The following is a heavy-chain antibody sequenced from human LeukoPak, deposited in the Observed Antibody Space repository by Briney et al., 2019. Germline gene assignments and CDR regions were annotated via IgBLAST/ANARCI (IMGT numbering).Heavy chain of an antibody. V-gene: IGHV4-61*02. CDR3: ARQTFGDLYFDS. CDR2: IYNSGST. Sequence: SETLSLTCIVSGGSISRGSYYWNWIRQPAGKGLEWMGRIYNSGSTNYNPSLKSRVTISTDMSKNQLSLQLSSVTAADTAVYYCARQTFGDLYFDSWGQGTLVIVSS. J-gene: IGHJ4*02. CDR1: GGSISRGSYY. D-gene: IGHD3-10*01.